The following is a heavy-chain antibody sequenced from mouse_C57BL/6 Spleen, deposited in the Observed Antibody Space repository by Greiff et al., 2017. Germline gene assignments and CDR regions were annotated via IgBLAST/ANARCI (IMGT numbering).Heavy chain of an antibody. CDR1: GYTFTSYW. CDR2: IDPSDSYT. V-gene: IGHV1-69*01. Sequence: QVQLKQPGAELVMPGASVQLSCKASGYTFTSYWMHWVKQRPGQGLEWIGEIDPSDSYTNYNQKFKGKSTLTVDKSSSTAYMQLSSLTSEDSAVYYCARGLNYFDYWGQGTTLTVSS. CDR3: ARGLNYFDY. D-gene: IGHD2-4*01. J-gene: IGHJ2*01.